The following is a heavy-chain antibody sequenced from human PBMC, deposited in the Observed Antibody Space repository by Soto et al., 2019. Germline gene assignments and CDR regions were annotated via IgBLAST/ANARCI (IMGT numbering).Heavy chain of an antibody. D-gene: IGHD5-18*01. Sequence: GGSLRLSCATSGFAFSRHATSWVRQTPGRGLEWLSSISNSDDTTYYAASVKGRFTISRDMSKSTLFLQMSSLRAEDTAVYYCAKGYADSDSWGQGTQVTVSS. CDR1: GFAFSRHA. CDR2: ISNSDDTT. J-gene: IGHJ4*02. V-gene: IGHV3-23*01. CDR3: AKGYADSDS.